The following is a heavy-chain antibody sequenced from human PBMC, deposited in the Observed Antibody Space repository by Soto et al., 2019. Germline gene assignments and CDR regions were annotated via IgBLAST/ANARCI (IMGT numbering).Heavy chain of an antibody. V-gene: IGHV4-30-2*01. CDR1: GGSISSGGYS. J-gene: IGHJ5*02. D-gene: IGHD3-3*01. CDR2: IYHSGST. CDR3: ARVNYDFWSGYSPYNWFDP. Sequence: PSETLSLTCAVSGGSISSGGYSWSWIRQPPGKGLEWIGYIYHSGSTYYNPSLKSRVTISVDRSKNQFSLKLSSVTAADTAVYYCARVNYDFWSGYSPYNWFDPWGQGTLVTVSS.